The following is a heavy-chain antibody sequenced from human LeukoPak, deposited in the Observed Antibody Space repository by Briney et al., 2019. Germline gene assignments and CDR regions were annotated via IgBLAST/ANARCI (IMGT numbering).Heavy chain of an antibody. Sequence: SETLSLTCTVSGGSISIYYWNWIRQPAGKGLEWIGRIFTSGITNYYPSLKSRVTMSVDTSKNQFSLNLSSVTAADTAVYYCARESSGNYYNPLGYMDVWGKGTTVTVSS. CDR3: ARESSGNYYNPLGYMDV. D-gene: IGHD3-10*01. V-gene: IGHV4-4*07. CDR1: GGSISIYY. CDR2: IFTSGIT. J-gene: IGHJ6*03.